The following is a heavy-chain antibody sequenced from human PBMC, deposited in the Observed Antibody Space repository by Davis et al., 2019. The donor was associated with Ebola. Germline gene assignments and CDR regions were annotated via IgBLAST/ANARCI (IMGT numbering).Heavy chain of an antibody. V-gene: IGHV5-51*01. CDR2: IYPGDSDT. Sequence: GGSLRLSCKDSGNRFSSHWIGWVRQMPGKGLEWMGIIYPGDSDTRYSPSFEGQVTMSADKSINTAYLQWSSLKASDTAMYYCARGHGLDVWGQGTTVTVPS. CDR3: ARGHGLDV. J-gene: IGHJ6*02. CDR1: GNRFSSHW.